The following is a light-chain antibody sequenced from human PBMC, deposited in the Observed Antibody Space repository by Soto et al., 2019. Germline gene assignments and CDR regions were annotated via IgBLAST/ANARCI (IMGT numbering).Light chain of an antibody. CDR3: HQRQSWPRT. CDR2: RTS. Sequence: DIVMTQSPATLSVSPGGRATLSCRASQSVGSNVAWYQQKPGQPPRLLIYRTSIRAAGIPARFSASGTGTDFTLTISDVQPEDFAVYYCHQRQSWPRTFGQGTKVDIK. V-gene: IGKV3D-15*03. CDR1: QSVGSN. J-gene: IGKJ1*01.